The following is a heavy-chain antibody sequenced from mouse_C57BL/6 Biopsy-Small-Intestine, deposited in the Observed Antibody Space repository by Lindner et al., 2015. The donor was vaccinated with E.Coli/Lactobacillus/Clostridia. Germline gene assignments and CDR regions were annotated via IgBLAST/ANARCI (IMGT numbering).Heavy chain of an antibody. CDR2: ISSGGSST. D-gene: IGHD4-1*02. Sequence: QLQESGGDLVKPGGSLKLSCAASGFTFSSYGMSWVRQTPDKRLEWVAAISSGGSSTYYPDSVKGRFTISRDNAKNTLYLQMSSLKSEDTAMYYCARYQLGRYAMDYWGQGTSVTVSS. V-gene: IGHV5-6*01. CDR1: GFTFSSYG. CDR3: ARYQLGRYAMDY. J-gene: IGHJ4*01.